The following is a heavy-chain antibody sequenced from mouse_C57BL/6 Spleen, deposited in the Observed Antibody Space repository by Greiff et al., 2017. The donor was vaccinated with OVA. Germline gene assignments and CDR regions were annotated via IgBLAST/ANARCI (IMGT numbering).Heavy chain of an antibody. Sequence: QVQLKQPGAELVRPGSSVKLSCKASGYTFTSYWMHWVKQRPIQGLEWIGNIDPSDSETHYNQKFKDKATLTVDKSSSTAYMQLSSLTSEDSAVYYCARSHYYGSSDGYFDVWGTGTTVTVSS. CDR2: IDPSDSET. CDR3: ARSHYYGSSDGYFDV. V-gene: IGHV1-52*01. J-gene: IGHJ1*03. D-gene: IGHD1-1*01. CDR1: GYTFTSYW.